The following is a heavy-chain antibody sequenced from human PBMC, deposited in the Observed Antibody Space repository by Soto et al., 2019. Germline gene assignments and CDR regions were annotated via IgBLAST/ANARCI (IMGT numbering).Heavy chain of an antibody. CDR2: ISSSGSTI. V-gene: IGHV3-11*01. D-gene: IGHD4-17*01. Sequence: GGSLRLSCAASGFTFSDYYMSWIRQAPGKGLEWVSYISSSGSTIYYAASVKGRFTISRDNAKNSLYLQMNSLRAEDTAVYYCATKTDYGGNSDYYYGMDVWGQGTTVTVSS. J-gene: IGHJ6*02. CDR1: GFTFSDYY. CDR3: ATKTDYGGNSDYYYGMDV.